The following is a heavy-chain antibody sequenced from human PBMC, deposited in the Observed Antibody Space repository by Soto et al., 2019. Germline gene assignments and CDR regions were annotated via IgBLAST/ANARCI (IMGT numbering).Heavy chain of an antibody. CDR1: GYSLTSHR. V-gene: IGHV5-51*03. CDR2: ITPGDSDT. Sequence: EVQLVQSGAEVKKPGESLKISCKGSGYSLTSHRIVWVRQMPGKGLEWMGLITPGDSDTRYSPSFQGQVTVSVDKSISTAYLQWSSLKASDTAMYYCARRYCSGGTCYYFDYWGQGTLVTVSS. D-gene: IGHD2-15*01. CDR3: ARRYCSGGTCYYFDY. J-gene: IGHJ4*02.